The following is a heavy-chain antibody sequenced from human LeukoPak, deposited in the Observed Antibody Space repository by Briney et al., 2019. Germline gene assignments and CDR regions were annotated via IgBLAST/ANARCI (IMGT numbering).Heavy chain of an antibody. V-gene: IGHV3-21*01. CDR3: ARGSGSTRPNWFDP. D-gene: IGHD3-22*01. Sequence: GGSLRLSCAASGFTFSSYAMSWVRQAPGKGLEWVSSISSSSSYIYYADSVKGRFTISRDNAKNSLYLQMNSLRAEDTAVYYCARGSGSTRPNWFDPWGQGTLVTVSS. CDR2: ISSSSSYI. J-gene: IGHJ5*02. CDR1: GFTFSSYA.